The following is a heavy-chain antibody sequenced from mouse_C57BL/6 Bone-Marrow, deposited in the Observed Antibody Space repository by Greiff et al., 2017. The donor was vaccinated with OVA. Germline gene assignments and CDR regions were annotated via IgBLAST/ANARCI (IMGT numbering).Heavy chain of an antibody. CDR2: IHPNSGST. J-gene: IGHJ2*01. D-gene: IGHD2-1*01. CDR3: ARLLIYYGNCFFDY. CDR1: GYTFTSYW. Sequence: QVQLQQPGAELVKPGASVKLSCKASGYTFTSYWMHWVKQRPGQGLEWIGMIHPNSGSTNYNEKFKSKATLTVDKSSSTAYMQLSSLTSEDSAVYYWARLLIYYGNCFFDYWGQGTTLTVSS. V-gene: IGHV1-64*01.